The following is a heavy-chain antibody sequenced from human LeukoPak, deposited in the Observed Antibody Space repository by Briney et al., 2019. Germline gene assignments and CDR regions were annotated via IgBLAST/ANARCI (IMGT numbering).Heavy chain of an antibody. CDR1: GGSFSGYY. V-gene: IGHV4-34*01. CDR2: INHSGST. CDR3: VGTYGSGSSHGMDV. D-gene: IGHD3-10*01. Sequence: SETLSLTCAVYGGSFSGYYWSWVRQPPGKGLEWIGEINHSGSTNYNPSLKSRVTISVDTSKNQFSLKLSSVTAADTAVYYCVGTYGSGSSHGMDVWGQGTTVTVSS. J-gene: IGHJ6*02.